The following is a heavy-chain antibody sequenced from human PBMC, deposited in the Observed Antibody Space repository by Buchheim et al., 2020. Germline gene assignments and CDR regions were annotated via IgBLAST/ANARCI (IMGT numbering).Heavy chain of an antibody. V-gene: IGHV1-2*06. CDR1: GYTFTGYY. Sequence: QVQLVQSGAEVKKPGASVKVSCKASGYTFTGYYMHWVRQAPGQGLEWMGRINPNSGGTNYAQKFQGRVTMTRDTSISTAYMELSRLRSDDTAVYYCARDRTTIAAAGEAPNYYYGMDVWGQGTT. CDR2: INPNSGGT. J-gene: IGHJ6*02. D-gene: IGHD6-13*01. CDR3: ARDRTTIAAAGEAPNYYYGMDV.